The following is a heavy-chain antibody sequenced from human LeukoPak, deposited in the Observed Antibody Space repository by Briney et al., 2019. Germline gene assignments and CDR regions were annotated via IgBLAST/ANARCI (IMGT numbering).Heavy chain of an antibody. CDR1: GFTFNSYW. D-gene: IGHD6-19*01. Sequence: PGGSLRLSCAASGFTFNSYWMSWVRQAPGKGLEWVANIKQDGSEKYYVDSVKGRFIISRDNAKNSLYLQMNSLRAEDTAVYYCARETAYSSGWPLFDYWGQGTLVTVSS. J-gene: IGHJ4*02. CDR3: ARETAYSSGWPLFDY. V-gene: IGHV3-7*01. CDR2: IKQDGSEK.